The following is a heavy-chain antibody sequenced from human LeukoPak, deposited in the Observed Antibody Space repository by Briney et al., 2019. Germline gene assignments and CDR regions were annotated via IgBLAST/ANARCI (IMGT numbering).Heavy chain of an antibody. Sequence: GGSLRLSCVASGFNFDDYAMHWVRQAPGKGLEWVSGISWNSDSIGYADSVKGRFTISRDNAKNSLYLQMNSLRAEDTALYYCAKEHINYGKTFDYWGQGTLVTVSS. J-gene: IGHJ4*02. CDR1: GFNFDDYA. CDR2: ISWNSDSI. D-gene: IGHD3-10*01. CDR3: AKEHINYGKTFDY. V-gene: IGHV3-9*01.